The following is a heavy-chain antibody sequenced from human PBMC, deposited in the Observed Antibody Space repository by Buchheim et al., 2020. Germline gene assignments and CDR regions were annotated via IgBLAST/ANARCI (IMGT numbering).Heavy chain of an antibody. D-gene: IGHD6-19*01. CDR1: GFTFSSYA. Sequence: EVQLLESGGGLVQPGGSLRLSCAASGFTFSSYAMSWVRQAPGKGLEWVSAISGSGCSTYYADSVKGRFTISRDNSKNTLYLQMNSLRAEDTAVYYCAKAPEQWLVRLQWYFDYWGQGTL. CDR3: AKAPEQWLVRLQWYFDY. V-gene: IGHV3-23*01. J-gene: IGHJ4*02. CDR2: ISGSGCST.